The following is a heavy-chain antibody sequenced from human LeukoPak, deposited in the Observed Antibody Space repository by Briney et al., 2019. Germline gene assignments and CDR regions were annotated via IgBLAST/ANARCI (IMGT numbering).Heavy chain of an antibody. Sequence: PGGSLRLSCAASGFAFSSYAMSWVRQAPGKGLEWVSAEGDSGVATYYADSVKGRFTISRDNSKNTLYLQMNSLRAEDTAVYYCARPYDFWSGTGFDYWGQGTLVTVSS. D-gene: IGHD3-3*01. CDR2: EGDSGVAT. J-gene: IGHJ4*02. CDR3: ARPYDFWSGTGFDY. V-gene: IGHV3-23*01. CDR1: GFAFSSYA.